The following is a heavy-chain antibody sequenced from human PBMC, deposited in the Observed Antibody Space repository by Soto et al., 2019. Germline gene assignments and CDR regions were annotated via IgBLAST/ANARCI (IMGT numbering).Heavy chain of an antibody. CDR2: IYPGDSET. D-gene: IGHD6-19*01. J-gene: IGHJ6*02. V-gene: IGHV5-51*01. Sequence: GESLKISCKGSGYSFISYWIGWVRQMPGKGLEWMGIIYPGDSETRYSPSFQGQVTISADKSNTTAYLQWSGLKASDTAMYYCARSRRGAYSSGWYSPSGYYNYGIDVWGQGTKVTVSS. CDR1: GYSFISYW. CDR3: ARSRRGAYSSGWYSPSGYYNYGIDV.